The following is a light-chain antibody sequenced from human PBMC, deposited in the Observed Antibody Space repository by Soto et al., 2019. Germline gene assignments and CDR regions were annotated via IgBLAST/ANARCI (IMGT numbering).Light chain of an antibody. V-gene: IGLV2-14*01. CDR1: SSDIGDYNY. Sequence: QSALTQPASVSGSPGQSIAISCTGTSSDIGDYNYVSWYQQHPGKAPKLMIYEVSNRPSGVSNRFSGSKSGNTASLTISGLQADDEADYYCSSFTSSGTLVFGGGTQLTVL. CDR3: SSFTSSGTLV. CDR2: EVS. J-gene: IGLJ3*02.